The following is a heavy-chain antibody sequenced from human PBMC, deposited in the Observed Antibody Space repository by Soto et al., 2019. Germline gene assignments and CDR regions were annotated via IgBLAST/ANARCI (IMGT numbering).Heavy chain of an antibody. CDR2: VYFSGTT. V-gene: IGHV4-39*01. Sequence: ETLSLTCTVSGVSITTTSYYWGWIRQPPGKGLECIGSVYFSGTTYYNPSLKSRVTISVDTSKNHFSLRLSSVTAADTAIYYCARHGSYWGQGTLVTVSS. J-gene: IGHJ4*02. CDR3: ARHGSY. CDR1: GVSITTTSYY.